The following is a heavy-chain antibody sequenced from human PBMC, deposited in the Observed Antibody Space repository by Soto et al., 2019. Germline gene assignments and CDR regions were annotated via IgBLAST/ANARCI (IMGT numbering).Heavy chain of an antibody. J-gene: IGHJ4*02. CDR2: LIVILGTT. Sequence: QVQLVQSGAEVRKPGSSVKVSCQYFGGSFSSYAFSWVRQAPGQGLEWMGGLIVILGTTNYAQKFKGRVTFTADESTSTAYMEVSSLESEDTAIYYCASGYYDSSGYSIDYWGQGTQVTVSS. V-gene: IGHV1-69*01. CDR3: ASGYYDSSGYSIDY. CDR1: GGSFSSYA. D-gene: IGHD3-22*01.